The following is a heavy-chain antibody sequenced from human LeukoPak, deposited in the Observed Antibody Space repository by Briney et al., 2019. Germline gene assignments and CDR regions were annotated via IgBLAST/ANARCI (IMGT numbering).Heavy chain of an antibody. J-gene: IGHJ4*02. CDR2: IIPIFGTA. Sequence: SVKVSCKASRYTFTSYGISWVRQAPGQGLEGMGGIIPIFGTANYAQQFQGRVRITMDESTSTASLELSSLRSEDTAVYYCASRWIVATRGSDYWLRG. CDR1: RYTFTSYG. CDR3: ASRWIVATRGSDY. V-gene: IGHV1-69*05. D-gene: IGHD5-12*01.